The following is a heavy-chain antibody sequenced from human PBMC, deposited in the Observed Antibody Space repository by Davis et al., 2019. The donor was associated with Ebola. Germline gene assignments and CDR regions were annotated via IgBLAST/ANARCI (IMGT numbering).Heavy chain of an antibody. CDR3: ARGHYYYYGMDV. CDR2: IYYSGST. V-gene: IGHV4-39*07. CDR1: GGSISSSSYY. Sequence: MPSETLSLTCTVSGGSISSSSYYRGWIRQPPGKGLEWIGSIYYSGSTYYNPSLKSRVTISVDTSKNQFSLKLSSVTAADTAVYYCARGHYYYYGMDVWGQGTTVTVSS. J-gene: IGHJ6*02.